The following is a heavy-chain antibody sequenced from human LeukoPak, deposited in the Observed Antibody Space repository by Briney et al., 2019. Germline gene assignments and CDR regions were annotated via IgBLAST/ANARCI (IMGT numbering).Heavy chain of an antibody. D-gene: IGHD3-22*01. CDR1: GFTFSNYG. J-gene: IGHJ4*02. Sequence: GGSLRLSCAASGFTFSNYGMSWARRAPGKGLEWVSGISVSGGVTSYVDSVKGRFTISRDNSKNTLYLQMNSLRAEDTGVYYCAKSGCSDGSGYYAAYYFDYWGQGTLVTVSS. CDR3: AKSGCSDGSGYYAAYYFDY. CDR2: ISVSGGVT. V-gene: IGHV3-23*01.